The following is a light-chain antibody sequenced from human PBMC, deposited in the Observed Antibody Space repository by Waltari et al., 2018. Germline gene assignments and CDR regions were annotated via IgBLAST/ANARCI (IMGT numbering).Light chain of an antibody. Sequence: QSALPQPSAMSGSPAPSTTLSFTRTSSAIGIYNYVSWYQHHPGAAPKLIIFDVNKRPSGISDRFSGSKSGNTASLTISGLQTEDEGHYYCSSHTTTSTLVFGGGTKLTVL. J-gene: IGLJ2*01. V-gene: IGLV2-14*03. CDR3: SSHTTTSTLV. CDR2: DVN. CDR1: SSAIGIYNY.